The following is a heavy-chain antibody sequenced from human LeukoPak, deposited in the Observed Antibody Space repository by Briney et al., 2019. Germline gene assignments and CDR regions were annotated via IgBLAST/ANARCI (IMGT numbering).Heavy chain of an antibody. D-gene: IGHD1-26*01. V-gene: IGHV3-11*01. J-gene: IGHJ3*01. CDR2: ITSSGTST. CDR1: GFTFSDYY. CDR3: ARDVGATTSATFDL. Sequence: GGSLRLSCDASGFTFSDYYMTWIRQAPGKGLEWISYITSSGTSTYYPVSVRGRFTISRDNARNSVYLQMKYLRADDTAVYYCARDVGATTSATFDLWGQGTMVTASS.